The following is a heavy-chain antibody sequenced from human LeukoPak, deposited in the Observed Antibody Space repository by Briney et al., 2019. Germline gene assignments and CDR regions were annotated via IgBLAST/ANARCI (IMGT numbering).Heavy chain of an antibody. J-gene: IGHJ4*02. D-gene: IGHD3-22*01. CDR2: MNPNSGNT. Sequence: GASVKVSCKASGYTFTSYDINWVRQATGQGLEWMGWMNPNSGNTNYAQKFQGRVTMTRDTSISTAYMELSRLRSDDTAVYYCARAAEGYYYDSSGYNRALDYWGQGTLVTVSS. CDR3: ARAAEGYYYDSSGYNRALDY. CDR1: GYTFTSYD. V-gene: IGHV1-8*01.